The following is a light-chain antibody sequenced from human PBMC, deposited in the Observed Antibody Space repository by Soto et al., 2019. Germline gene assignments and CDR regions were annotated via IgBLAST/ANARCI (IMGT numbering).Light chain of an antibody. J-gene: IGKJ5*01. Sequence: EILMTQSPATLSVSPGERATLSCSASQSVSSYLAWYQQKPGQAPRLLIYGASSRATGIPDRFSGSGSGTDFTLTISRLEPEDFAVYYCQQYGSSPPITFGQGTRLEIK. CDR3: QQYGSSPPIT. CDR2: GAS. CDR1: QSVSSY. V-gene: IGKV3-20*01.